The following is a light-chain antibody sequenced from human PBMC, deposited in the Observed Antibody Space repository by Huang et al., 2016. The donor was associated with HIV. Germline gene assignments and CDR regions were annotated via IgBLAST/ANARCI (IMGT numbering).Light chain of an antibody. J-gene: IGKJ4*01. CDR1: QTILYSSKNKNC. CDR3: QQYFETPLT. V-gene: IGKV4-1*01. Sequence: DIVMTQSPDSLAVSLGERATVNCKSSQTILYSSKNKNCVAWYQQKPGQPPKLLIYWASTRESGVPDRFSGSGSGTDFTLTISSLQAEDVAVYYCQQYFETPLTFGGGTKVEIK. CDR2: WAS.